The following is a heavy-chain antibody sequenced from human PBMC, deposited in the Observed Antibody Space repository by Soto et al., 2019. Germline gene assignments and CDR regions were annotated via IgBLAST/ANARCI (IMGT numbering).Heavy chain of an antibody. Sequence: QVQLQESGPGLVKPSETLSLTCTVSGGSISSYYWSWIRQPPGKGLEWIGYIYYSGSTNYNPSLKSRVTISVDTSKNQFSLKLSSVTAADTAVYYCARADSSGYLPGYWGQGTLVTVSS. CDR3: ARADSSGYLPGY. CDR2: IYYSGST. V-gene: IGHV4-59*01. CDR1: GGSISSYY. J-gene: IGHJ4*02. D-gene: IGHD3-22*01.